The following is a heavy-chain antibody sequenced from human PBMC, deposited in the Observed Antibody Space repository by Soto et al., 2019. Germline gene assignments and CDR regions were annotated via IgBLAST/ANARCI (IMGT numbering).Heavy chain of an antibody. Sequence: EVQLVQSGGGLVQPGGSLRVSCAASGFTFSTYWMHWVRQAPGKGLVWVSRINRDGSSTSYADSVKGRFTVSRDNAKNTLYLEMNSLRAEDTAVYYCARNIRDYWGHGTLVTVSS. CDR2: INRDGSST. CDR1: GFTFSTYW. CDR3: ARNIRDY. D-gene: IGHD2-15*01. V-gene: IGHV3-74*01. J-gene: IGHJ4*01.